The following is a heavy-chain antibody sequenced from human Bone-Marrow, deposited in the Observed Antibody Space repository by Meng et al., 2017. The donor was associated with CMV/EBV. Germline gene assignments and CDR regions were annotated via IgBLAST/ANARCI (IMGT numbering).Heavy chain of an antibody. V-gene: IGHV3-7*01. CDR1: GFTFSSYW. CDR3: ARDRSGWYLN. CDR2: IKQDGSEK. D-gene: IGHD6-19*01. J-gene: IGHJ4*02. Sequence: GESLKISCAASGFTFSSYWMSWVRQAPGKGLEWVANIKQDGSEKYYVDFVKGRFTISRDNAKNSLYLQMNSLRAEDTAVYYCARDRSGWYLNGGQGTLVTVSS.